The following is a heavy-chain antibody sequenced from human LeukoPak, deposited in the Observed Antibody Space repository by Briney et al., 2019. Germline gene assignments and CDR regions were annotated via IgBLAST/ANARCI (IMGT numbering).Heavy chain of an antibody. CDR3: ARIRNIQLWSFDY. CDR1: GGSISSYY. D-gene: IGHD5-18*01. J-gene: IGHJ4*02. Sequence: SETLSLTCTVSGGSISSYYWSWIRQPPGKGLEWIGYIYYTGSTSYNPSLRSRVTISVDTSKNRFSLELSSVTAADTAVYYCARIRNIQLWSFDYWGQGTLVTVSS. CDR2: IYYTGST. V-gene: IGHV4-59*01.